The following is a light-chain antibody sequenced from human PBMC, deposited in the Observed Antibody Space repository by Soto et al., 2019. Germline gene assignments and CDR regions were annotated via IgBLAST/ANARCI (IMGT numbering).Light chain of an antibody. CDR1: QSVSSS. CDR2: GAS. J-gene: IGKJ2*01. V-gene: IGKV3-15*01. CDR3: QQYNDWPYT. Sequence: EMVMTQSPATLSVSPGERVTLSCRASQSVSSSLAWYQQKPGQAPRLLFYGASTRATGIPARFSGSGSGTEFTLTISSLQSEDFAVYYCQQYNDWPYTFGQGTKLEIK.